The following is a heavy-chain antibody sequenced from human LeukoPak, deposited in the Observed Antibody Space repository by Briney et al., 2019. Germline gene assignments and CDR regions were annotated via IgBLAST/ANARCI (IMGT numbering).Heavy chain of an antibody. CDR3: ARFDGVGATPGAFDI. D-gene: IGHD1-26*01. CDR1: GGTFSSYA. Sequence: ASVKVSCKASGGTFSSYAISWVRQAPGQGLEWMGIINPSGGSTSYAQKFQGRVTMTRDTSTSTVYMELSSLRSEDTAVYYCARFDGVGATPGAFDIWGQGTMVTVSS. CDR2: INPSGGST. J-gene: IGHJ3*02. V-gene: IGHV1-46*01.